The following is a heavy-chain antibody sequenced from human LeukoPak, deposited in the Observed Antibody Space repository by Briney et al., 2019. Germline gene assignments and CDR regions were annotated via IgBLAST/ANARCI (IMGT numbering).Heavy chain of an antibody. D-gene: IGHD3-3*01. V-gene: IGHV1-2*02. CDR1: GYTFTGYY. CDR3: ATSGGTSGPELDY. Sequence: GASVKDSFKASGYTFTGYYMHWVRQAPGQGLEWMGWINPKSGGTNYAQKFQGRVTMTRDTTISTAYMEVSRMTSDDTAVYYCATSGGTSGPELDYWGQGTLVTVSS. J-gene: IGHJ4*02. CDR2: INPKSGGT.